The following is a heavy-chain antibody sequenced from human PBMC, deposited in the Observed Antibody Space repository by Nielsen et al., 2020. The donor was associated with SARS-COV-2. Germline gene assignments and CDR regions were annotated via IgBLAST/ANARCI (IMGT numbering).Heavy chain of an antibody. D-gene: IGHD3-9*01. Sequence: SETLSLTCAVYGGSFSGYYWSWIRQPPGKGLEWIGEINHSGSTNYNPSLKSRVTISVDTSKNQFSLKLSSVTAADTAVYYCARGRKALTIFWYWFDPWGQGTLVTVSS. CDR2: INHSGST. J-gene: IGHJ5*02. CDR3: ARGRKALTIFWYWFDP. V-gene: IGHV4-34*01. CDR1: GGSFSGYY.